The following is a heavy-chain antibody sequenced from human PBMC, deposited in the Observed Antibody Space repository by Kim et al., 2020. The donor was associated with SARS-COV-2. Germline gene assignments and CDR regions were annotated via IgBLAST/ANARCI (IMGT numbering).Heavy chain of an antibody. CDR1: GGSFSGYY. V-gene: IGHV4-34*01. CDR2: INHSGST. J-gene: IGHJ6*02. Sequence: SETLSLTCAVYGGSFSGYYWSWSRQPPGKGLEWIGEINHSGSTNYNPSLKSRVTISVDTSKNHFSLKLSSVTAADTAVYYCARNDIVVVPAATPPQLYYYYYGMDVWGQGTTVTVSS. CDR3: ARNDIVVVPAATPPQLYYYYYGMDV. D-gene: IGHD2-2*01.